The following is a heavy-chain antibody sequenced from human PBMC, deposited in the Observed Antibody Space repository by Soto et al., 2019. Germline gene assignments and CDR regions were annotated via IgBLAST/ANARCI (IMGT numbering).Heavy chain of an antibody. CDR2: IIPILGIA. V-gene: IGHV1-69*08. CDR3: EREDFLTPYGMDV. CDR1: GGTFSSYT. Sequence: QVQLVQSGAEVKKPGSSVKVSCKASGGTFSSYTISWVRQAPGQGLEWMGRIIPILGIANYAQKFQGRVTITADKSTSTAYMERSSLRSEDTAVYYCEREDFLTPYGMDVWGQGTTVTVSS. D-gene: IGHD3-9*01. J-gene: IGHJ6*02.